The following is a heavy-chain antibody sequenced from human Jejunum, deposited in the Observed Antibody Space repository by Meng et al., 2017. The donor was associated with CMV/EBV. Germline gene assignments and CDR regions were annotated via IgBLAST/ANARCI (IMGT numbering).Heavy chain of an antibody. J-gene: IGHJ4*03. CDR2: FNPNGDVT. Sequence: QVEMFQSGAGVKMPGVSRNLSCETSGFTFTTYFMHWLRQAPGQGLQWMGLFNPNGDVTTYSPRFQGRITLTGDTSTSTLYMELSSLTSDDTAVYYCAREMPMTCYFDQWGQGTLVTVSS. V-gene: IGHV1-46*01. CDR1: GFTFTTYF. CDR3: AREMPMTCYFDQ. D-gene: IGHD3-22*01.